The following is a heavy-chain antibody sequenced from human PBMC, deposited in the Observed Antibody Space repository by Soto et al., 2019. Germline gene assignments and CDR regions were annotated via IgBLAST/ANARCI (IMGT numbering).Heavy chain of an antibody. CDR3: VSSRTAVFGDALDI. D-gene: IGHD3-3*01. J-gene: IGHJ3*02. CDR1: GGSISSYF. CDR2: IYDSGDA. Sequence: SETLSLTCSVSGGSISSYFKNWIRQAPGKGLEWIGCIYDSGDANYNPSLKSRVTISLDTSKNQFSLKMRSVTAADTAVYYCVSSRTAVFGDALDIWALGTVVTVSS. V-gene: IGHV4-59*03.